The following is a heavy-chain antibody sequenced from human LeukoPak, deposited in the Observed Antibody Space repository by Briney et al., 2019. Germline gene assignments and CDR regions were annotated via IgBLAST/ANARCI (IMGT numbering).Heavy chain of an antibody. V-gene: IGHV3-30*02. J-gene: IGHJ5*02. CDR2: MRSDGTSE. CDR3: AKDRPIKGGFDP. Sequence: GGSLRLSCVASGFSLTTYGMLWVRQAPGKGLQWVAFMRSDGTSEYYGDSVEGRFTISRANSKSTLYLLMNSLSAEDTGIYYCAKDRPIKGGFDPWGQGPPVTVSS. CDR1: GFSLTTYG. D-gene: IGHD3-16*01.